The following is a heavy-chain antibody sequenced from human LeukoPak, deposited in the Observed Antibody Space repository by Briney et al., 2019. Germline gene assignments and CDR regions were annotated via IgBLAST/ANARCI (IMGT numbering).Heavy chain of an antibody. V-gene: IGHV4-59*01. CDR2: ISYSGST. D-gene: IGHD4-23*01. CDR1: GGSISSYY. J-gene: IGHJ4*02. CDR3: ASGGNPTFDY. Sequence: SETLSLTCTVPGGSISSYYWSWIRQPPGKGLELIGYISYSGSTNYNPSLKSRVTISVDTSKNQCSLKLSSVTAADTAVYYCASGGNPTFDYWGQGTLVTVSS.